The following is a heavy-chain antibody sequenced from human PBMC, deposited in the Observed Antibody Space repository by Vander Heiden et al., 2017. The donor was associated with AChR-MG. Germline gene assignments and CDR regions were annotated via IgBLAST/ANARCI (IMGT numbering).Heavy chain of an antibody. CDR1: GFPFSSYG. CDR3: AKDHDYGDYLYGRSIDY. Sequence: QVQLVESGGGVVQPGRSLRLSCAASGFPFSSYGMHWVRQAPGKGLEWVAVISYDGSNKYYADSVKGRFTISRDNSKNTLYLQMNSLRAEDTAVYYCAKDHDYGDYLYGRSIDYWGQGTLVTVSS. CDR2: ISYDGSNK. V-gene: IGHV3-30*18. D-gene: IGHD4-17*01. J-gene: IGHJ4*02.